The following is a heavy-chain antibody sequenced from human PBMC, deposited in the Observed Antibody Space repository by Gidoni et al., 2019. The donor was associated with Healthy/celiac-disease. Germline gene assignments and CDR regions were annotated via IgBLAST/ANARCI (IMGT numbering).Heavy chain of an antibody. CDR3: AKDLGYYDSIGYQALDY. V-gene: IGHV3-43*01. J-gene: IGHJ4*02. CDR1: GVTFDDYP. CDR2: ISWDGGST. Sequence: DVQLVESGGVVVQPGGSLRLSCAASGVTFDDYPMHWVRQAPGKGLEWFSLISWDGGSTYYADSVKGRFTISRDNSKNSLYLQMNSLRTEDTALYYCAKDLGYYDSIGYQALDYWGQGTLVTVSS. D-gene: IGHD3-22*01.